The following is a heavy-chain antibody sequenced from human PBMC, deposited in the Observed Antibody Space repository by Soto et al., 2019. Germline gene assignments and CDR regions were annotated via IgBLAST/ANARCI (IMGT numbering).Heavy chain of an antibody. V-gene: IGHV3-11*01. D-gene: IGHD2-2*01. CDR1: GFTFSDYD. Sequence: QVQLVESGGGLVKPGGSLRLSCAAAGFTFSDYDMNWIRQAPGKGLEWVSSISSGDTTVYYADSVKGRLTISRDTAKNSLYLQMNNLRAEDTAVYYCARLCSTSSCLGTFDSWGQGTLVTVS. CDR3: ARLCSTSSCLGTFDS. CDR2: ISSGDTTV. J-gene: IGHJ4*02.